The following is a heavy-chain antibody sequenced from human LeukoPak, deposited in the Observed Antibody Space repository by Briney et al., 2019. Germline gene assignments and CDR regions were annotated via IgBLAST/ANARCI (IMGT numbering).Heavy chain of an antibody. CDR2: ISPGDSDT. J-gene: IGHJ3*02. CDR3: ASSNTYYYDSSGYYYTDAFDI. Sequence: GESLKISCKGSGYSFTSYWIGWVRQMPGKGLEWMGIISPGDSDTRYSPSFQGQVTISADKSISTAYLQWSSLKASDTAMYYCASSNTYYYDSSGYYYTDAFDIWGQGTMVTVSS. CDR1: GYSFTSYW. D-gene: IGHD3-22*01. V-gene: IGHV5-51*01.